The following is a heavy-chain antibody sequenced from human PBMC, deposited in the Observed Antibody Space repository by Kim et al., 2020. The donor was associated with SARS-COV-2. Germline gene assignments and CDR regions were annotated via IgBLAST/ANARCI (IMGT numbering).Heavy chain of an antibody. J-gene: IGHJ6*02. D-gene: IGHD4-4*01. V-gene: IGHV1-2*02. CDR3: ARDYSKTRDYYYYGMDV. CDR1: GYTFTGYY. Sequence: ASVKVSCKASGYTFTGYYMHWVRQAPGQGLEWMGWINPNSGGTNYAQKFQGRVTMTRDTSISTAYMELSRLRSDDTAVYYCARDYSKTRDYYYYGMDVWGQGTTVTVSS. CDR2: INPNSGGT.